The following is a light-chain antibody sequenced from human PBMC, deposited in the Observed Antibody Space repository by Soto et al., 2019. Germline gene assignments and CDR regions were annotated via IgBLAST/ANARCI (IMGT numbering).Light chain of an antibody. CDR2: GAS. J-gene: IGKJ1*01. CDR1: QSVSNNY. CDR3: QQRSNWWT. V-gene: IGKV3D-20*02. Sequence: EIVLTQSPGTLSLSPGERATLSCRASQSVSNNYLAWYQQKPGQAPRLLIYGASNRATGIPDRFSGSGSGTEFTLTISSLQSEDFAVYYCQQRSNWWTFGQGTKVDIK.